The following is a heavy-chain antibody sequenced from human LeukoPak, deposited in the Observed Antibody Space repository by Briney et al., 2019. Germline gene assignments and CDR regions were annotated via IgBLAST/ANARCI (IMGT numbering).Heavy chain of an antibody. CDR2: IYYSGST. Sequence: SETLSHTCTVSGGSISSSSYYWGWIRQPPGKGLEWIGSIYYSGSTYYNPSLKSRVTISVDTSKNQFSLKLSSVTAADTAVYYCARDVYDFWSGLTMDVWGKGTTVTVSS. CDR3: ARDVYDFWSGLTMDV. CDR1: GGSISSSSYY. D-gene: IGHD3-3*01. J-gene: IGHJ6*03. V-gene: IGHV4-39*07.